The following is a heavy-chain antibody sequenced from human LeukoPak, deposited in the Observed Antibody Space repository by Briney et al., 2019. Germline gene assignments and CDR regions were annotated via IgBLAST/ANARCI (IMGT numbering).Heavy chain of an antibody. J-gene: IGHJ5*02. V-gene: IGHV4-39*01. Sequence: SETLSLTCTVSGGSISSSSYYWGWIRQPPGKGLEWIGSIYYNGSTYYNPSLKSRVTISVDTSKNQFSLKLSSVTAADTAVYYCARKIAAAGTGNWFDPWGQGTLVTVSS. D-gene: IGHD6-13*01. CDR1: GGSISSSSYY. CDR2: IYYNGST. CDR3: ARKIAAAGTGNWFDP.